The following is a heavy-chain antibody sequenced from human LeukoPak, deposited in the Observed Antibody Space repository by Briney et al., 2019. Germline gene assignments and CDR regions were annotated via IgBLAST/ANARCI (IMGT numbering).Heavy chain of an antibody. J-gene: IGHJ3*02. V-gene: IGHV3-7*01. CDR2: IKQDGSVK. CDR1: GFTFSTYW. Sequence: GALRLSCAASGFTFSTYWMSWVRQAPGKGLEWVANIKQDGSVKYYVDSVKGRFTISRDNAKNSLYLQMNSLRAEDTAVFYCARIDFRAYDAFDIWGQGTMVTVSS. CDR3: ARIDFRAYDAFDI. D-gene: IGHD3/OR15-3a*01.